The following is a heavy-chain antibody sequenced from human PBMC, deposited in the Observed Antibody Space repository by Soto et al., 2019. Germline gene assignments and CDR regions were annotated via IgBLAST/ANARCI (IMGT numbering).Heavy chain of an antibody. CDR3: ARVSGIILPNY. CDR1: GFAFSSFD. CDR2: LSSSGGTT. J-gene: IGHJ4*02. Sequence: EVQLLESGGDLVQPGGSLRLSCVASGFAFSSFDLSCVRQAPGKGLEWVSGLSSSGGTTYYADSVKGRFTVSRDNSKNTLYLQMDSLRLDDTGVYYCARVSGIILPNYWGQGTRVTVSS. V-gene: IGHV3-23*01. D-gene: IGHD3-10*01.